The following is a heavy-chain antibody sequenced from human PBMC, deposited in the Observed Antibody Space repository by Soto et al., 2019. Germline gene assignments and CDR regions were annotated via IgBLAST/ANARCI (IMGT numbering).Heavy chain of an antibody. CDR3: ASSVVVPSTMNYFDY. J-gene: IGHJ4*02. Sequence: GESLKISCTGVGYSFTSYWIGWVRQMPGKGLEWMGIIYPGDSDTRYSPSFQGQVTISADKSISTAYLQWSSLKASDTAMYYCASSVVVPSTMNYFDYWGQGSLVTVSS. CDR2: IYPGDSDT. D-gene: IGHD2-15*01. V-gene: IGHV5-51*01. CDR1: GYSFTSYW.